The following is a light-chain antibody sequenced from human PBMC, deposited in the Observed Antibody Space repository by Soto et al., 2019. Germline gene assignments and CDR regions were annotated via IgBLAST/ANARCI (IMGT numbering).Light chain of an antibody. Sequence: EIVLTQSPGTLSLSPGERATLSCRASQSVRSSYLAWYHQKPGQAPRLLIYGASSRATGIPDRVSGSGSGIDFTLTISRLEPEDFAVYYCQQYGRSISFGGGTKVEIK. CDR1: QSVRSSY. J-gene: IGKJ4*01. V-gene: IGKV3-20*01. CDR3: QQYGRSIS. CDR2: GAS.